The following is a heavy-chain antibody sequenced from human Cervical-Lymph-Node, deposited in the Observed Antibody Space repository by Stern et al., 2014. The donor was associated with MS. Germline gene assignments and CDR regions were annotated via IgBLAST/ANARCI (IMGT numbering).Heavy chain of an antibody. J-gene: IGHJ4*02. Sequence: EVQLVESGAEAKKPGESLKISCKDSGDNFTTSWIAWVRQMPGKGLQWMGIIFPGDSDTRYSPSFQGQGTISADKSINTAYLQWSSLRASDTAMYYCARQRYGNGWDPIEYWGQGTLVTVSS. D-gene: IGHD6-25*01. CDR1: GDNFTTSW. CDR2: IFPGDSDT. V-gene: IGHV5-51*01. CDR3: ARQRYGNGWDPIEY.